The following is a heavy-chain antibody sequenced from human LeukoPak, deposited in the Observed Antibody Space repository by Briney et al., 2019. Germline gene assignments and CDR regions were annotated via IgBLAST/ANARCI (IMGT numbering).Heavy chain of an antibody. CDR3: ARESGSYGPFDY. D-gene: IGHD1-26*01. J-gene: IGHJ4*02. Sequence: GASVKVSCKASGYTFTGYYMHWVRQAPGQGLEWMGWINPNSGGTNYAQKFQGRVTMTRDTSISTAYMELSSLRSEDTAVYYCARESGSYGPFDYWGQGTLVTVSS. CDR1: GYTFTGYY. CDR2: INPNSGGT. V-gene: IGHV1-2*02.